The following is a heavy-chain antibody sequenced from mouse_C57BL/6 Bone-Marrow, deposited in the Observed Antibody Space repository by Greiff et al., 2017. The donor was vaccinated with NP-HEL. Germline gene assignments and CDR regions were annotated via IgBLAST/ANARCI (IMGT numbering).Heavy chain of an antibody. CDR2: IYPGDGAT. CDR3: ERRVIRY. CDR1: GYAFSSSW. J-gene: IGHJ3*01. Sequence: VQLQQSGPELVKPGASVKISCKASGYAFSSSWMNWVKQRPGKGLEWIGRIYPGDGATNYNGKLKGKATLTADKPSRKANMQQSSLTSEDCAVYWCERRVIRYWGQGTLVTVAA. V-gene: IGHV1-82*01. D-gene: IGHD1-1*01.